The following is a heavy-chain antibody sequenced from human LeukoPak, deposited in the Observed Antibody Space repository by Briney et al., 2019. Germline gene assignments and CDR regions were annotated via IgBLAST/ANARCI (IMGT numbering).Heavy chain of an antibody. CDR2: INPSGGST. D-gene: IGHD6-13*01. CDR3: AREGFSIAAAGLFDY. CDR1: GYTFTSYY. V-gene: IGHV1-46*01. J-gene: IGHJ4*02. Sequence: VASVKVSCKASGYTFTSYYMHWVRQAPGQGLEWMGIINPSGGSTSYAQKFQGRVTMTRDMSTSTVYMELSSLRSEDTAVYYCAREGFSIAAAGLFDYWGQGTLVTVFS.